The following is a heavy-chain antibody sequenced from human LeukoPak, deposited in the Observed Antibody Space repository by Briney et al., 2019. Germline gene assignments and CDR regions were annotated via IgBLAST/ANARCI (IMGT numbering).Heavy chain of an antibody. CDR2: VYYSGST. CDR3: ARDRTAAAAILGYFDL. CDR1: GDSISSYY. J-gene: IGHJ2*01. Sequence: SETLSLTCTVSGDSISSYYWNWLRQPPGKGLEWIGYVYYSGSTYYNPSLKSRVTISVDTSKNQFSLKLSSVTAADTAVYYCARDRTAAAAILGYFDLWGRGTLVTVSS. V-gene: IGHV4-59*12. D-gene: IGHD6-13*01.